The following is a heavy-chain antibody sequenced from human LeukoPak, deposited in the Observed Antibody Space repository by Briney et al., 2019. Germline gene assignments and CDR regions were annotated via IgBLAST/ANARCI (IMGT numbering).Heavy chain of an antibody. CDR3: ARDLRPDSYFYNLDV. V-gene: IGHV3-30-3*01. J-gene: IGHJ6*02. CDR1: GFSFNTYA. CDR2: ISYDGTNK. D-gene: IGHD2/OR15-2a*01. Sequence: GGSLRLSCAASGFSFNTYAMHWVRQAPGKGLEWLAVISYDGTNKYYADSVKGRFTISRDNSRNTLFLQMNSLKTDDTALYYCARDLRPDSYFYNLDVWGLGTTVTVSS.